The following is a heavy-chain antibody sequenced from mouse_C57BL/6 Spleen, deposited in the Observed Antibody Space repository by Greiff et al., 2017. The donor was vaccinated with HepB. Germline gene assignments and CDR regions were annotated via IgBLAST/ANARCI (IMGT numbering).Heavy chain of an antibody. D-gene: IGHD3-3*01. J-gene: IGHJ2*01. CDR1: GYAFTKYL. Sequence: VQLQQSGAELVRPGTSVKVSCKASGYAFTKYLIEWVKQRPGQGLEWIGVINPGSGGTNYNEKFKGKATLTADISSSTAYMQLSSLTSEDSAVYFCARGGDGYYFDYWGQGTTLTVSS. CDR2: INPGSGGT. CDR3: ARGGDGYYFDY. V-gene: IGHV1-54*01.